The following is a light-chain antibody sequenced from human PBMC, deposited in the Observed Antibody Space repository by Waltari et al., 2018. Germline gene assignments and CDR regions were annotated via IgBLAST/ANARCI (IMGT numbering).Light chain of an antibody. J-gene: IGLJ3*02. Sequence: QSALTQPASVSGSPGQTITTPCTGTSTDVGSSNSVSWYQDLPGQGSKVIIYDVSDRPSGVSARFSGSKSGNTASLTISGLQAEDEANYYCTSQSTNNVVLFGGGTKVTVL. V-gene: IGLV2-14*03. CDR2: DVS. CDR1: STDVGSSNS. CDR3: TSQSTNNVVL.